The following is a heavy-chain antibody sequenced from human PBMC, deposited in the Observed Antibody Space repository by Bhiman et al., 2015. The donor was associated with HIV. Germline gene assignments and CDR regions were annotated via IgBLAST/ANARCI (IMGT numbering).Heavy chain of an antibody. J-gene: IGHJ6*02. CDR2: INSDGSST. CDR1: GFTFSSYW. CDR3: AREKGDSSGYYYRPWYYYGMDV. V-gene: IGHV3-74*01. D-gene: IGHD3-22*01. Sequence: EVQLLESGGGLVQPGGSLRLSCAASGFTFSSYWMHWVRQAPGKGLVWVSRINSDGSSTNYADSVKGRFTISRDNAKNTVYLQMNSLRAEDTAVYYCAREKGDSSGYYYRPWYYYGMDVWGQGTTVTVSS.